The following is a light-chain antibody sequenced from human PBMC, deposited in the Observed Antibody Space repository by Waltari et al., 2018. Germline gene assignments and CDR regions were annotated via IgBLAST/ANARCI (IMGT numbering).Light chain of an antibody. CDR3: CSFAGYGIYV. CDR2: EIS. J-gene: IGLJ1*01. CDR1: NSNVDILHL. Sequence: QSALTQPASVSGSPGQSITISCTAVNSNVDILHLVSWYQHHPGRNPRLLIYEISQRPSGISNRFSGSKSGYTASLTISGLQPEDEADYFCCSFAGYGIYVFGSGTQVSVL. V-gene: IGLV2-23*02.